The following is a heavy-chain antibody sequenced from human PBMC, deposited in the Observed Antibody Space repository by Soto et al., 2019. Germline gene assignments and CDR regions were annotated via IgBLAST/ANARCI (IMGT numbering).Heavy chain of an antibody. V-gene: IGHV4-59*01. CDR3: ARSDSGTFYWYDT. CDR1: GGSISSYH. CDR2: VFYTGST. J-gene: IGHJ5*02. D-gene: IGHD1-26*01. Sequence: SETLSLTCTVSGGSISSYHWSWIRQSPGKGLEWIGYVFYTGSTKYNPALKRRVTISVDTSKNQFSLKLSSVSAADTGLYYCARSDSGTFYWYDTWGQGILVTVSS.